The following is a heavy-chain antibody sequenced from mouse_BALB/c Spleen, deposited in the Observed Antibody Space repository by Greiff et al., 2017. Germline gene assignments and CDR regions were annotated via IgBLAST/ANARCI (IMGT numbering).Heavy chain of an antibody. CDR3: ARRGNDGYYDAMDY. V-gene: IGHV1-87*01. J-gene: IGHJ4*01. D-gene: IGHD2-3*01. CDR2: IYPGDGDT. CDR1: GYTFTSYW. Sequence: QVQLQQSGAELARPGASVKLSCKASGYTFTSYWMQWVKQRPGQGLEWIGAIYPGDGDTRYTQKFKGKATLTADKSSSTAYMQLSSLTSEDSAVYYCARRGNDGYYDAMDYWGQGTSVTVSS.